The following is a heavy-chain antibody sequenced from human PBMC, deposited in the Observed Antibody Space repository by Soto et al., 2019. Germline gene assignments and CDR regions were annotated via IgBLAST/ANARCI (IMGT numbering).Heavy chain of an antibody. D-gene: IGHD4-17*01. Sequence: QVQLVESGGGVVQPGRSLRLSCAASGFTFSSYGMHWVRQAPGKGLEWVAVISYDGSNKYYADSVKGRFTISRDNSKNTLYLQMNSLRAEDTAVYYCAKKLYYGDYVPFDYWCQGTLVTVSS. CDR1: GFTFSSYG. J-gene: IGHJ4*02. CDR2: ISYDGSNK. V-gene: IGHV3-30*18. CDR3: AKKLYYGDYVPFDY.